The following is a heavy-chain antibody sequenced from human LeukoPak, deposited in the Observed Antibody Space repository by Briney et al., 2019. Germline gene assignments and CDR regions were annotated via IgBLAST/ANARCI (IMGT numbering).Heavy chain of an antibody. D-gene: IGHD6-19*01. Sequence: GGSLRLSCAASGFTFSSYGMHWVRQAPGKGLEWVAVISYDGSNKYYADSVKGRFTISRDNSKNTLYLQMNSLRAEDTAVYYCAKPTRPYGYSSGWPFDYWGQGTLVTVSS. CDR1: GFTFSSYG. V-gene: IGHV3-30*18. CDR2: ISYDGSNK. CDR3: AKPTRPYGYSSGWPFDY. J-gene: IGHJ4*02.